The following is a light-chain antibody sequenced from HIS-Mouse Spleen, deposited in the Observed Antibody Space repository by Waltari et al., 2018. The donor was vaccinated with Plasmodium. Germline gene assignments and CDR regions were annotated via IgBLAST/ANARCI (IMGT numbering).Light chain of an antibody. J-gene: IGKJ1*01. Sequence: EIVMTQSPATLSVSPGDRATLSCRASQSVSSNLAWYQQKPGQAPRLLIYGASIRATGIPARFSGSGSGTEFTLTISSLQSEDFAVYYCQQYNNWPAWTFGQGTKVEIK. CDR2: GAS. CDR1: QSVSSN. V-gene: IGKV3-15*01. CDR3: QQYNNWPAWT.